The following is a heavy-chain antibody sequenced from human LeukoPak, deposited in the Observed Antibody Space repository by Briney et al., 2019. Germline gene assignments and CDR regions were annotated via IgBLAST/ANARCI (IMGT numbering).Heavy chain of an antibody. D-gene: IGHD6-19*01. J-gene: IGHJ4*02. CDR1: GDSFSSNSAA. CDR3: ARDVGRGWSSFDY. CDR2: TYYRSRWNN. Sequence: SQTLSLTCAISGDSFSSNSAAWNWIRQSPSRGLEWLGRTYYRSRWNNDYAVSVKSRITINPDTSKNQFSLQLNSVTPEDTAVYYCARDVGRGWSSFDYWGQGTLVTVSS. V-gene: IGHV6-1*01.